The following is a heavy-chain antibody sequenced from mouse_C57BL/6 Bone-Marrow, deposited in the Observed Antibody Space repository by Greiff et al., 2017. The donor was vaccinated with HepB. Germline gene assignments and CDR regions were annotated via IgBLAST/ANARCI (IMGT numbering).Heavy chain of an antibody. CDR1: GYTFTDYN. V-gene: IGHV1-22*01. CDR3: ARYTWYYGSSLLYWYFDV. D-gene: IGHD1-1*01. J-gene: IGHJ1*03. CDR2: INPNNGGT. Sequence: EVQLQHSGPELVKPGASVKMSCKASGYTFTDYNMHWVKQSHGKSLEWIGYINPNNGGTSYNQKFKGKATLTVNKSSSTAYMELRSLTSEDSAVYYCARYTWYYGSSLLYWYFDVWGTGTTVTVSS.